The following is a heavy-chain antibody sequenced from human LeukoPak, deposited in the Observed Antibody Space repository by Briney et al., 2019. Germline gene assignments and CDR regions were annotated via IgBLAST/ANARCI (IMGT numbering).Heavy chain of an antibody. CDR1: GGTFSSYA. V-gene: IGHV1-69*05. CDR2: IIPIFGTA. D-gene: IGHD1-7*01. CDR3: ARDSTRYNWNYPMGGLWFDP. J-gene: IGHJ5*02. Sequence: SVKVSCKASGGTFSSYAISWVRQAPGQGLEWMGGIIPIFGTANYAQKFQGRVTITTDESTSTAYMELSSLRSEDTAVYYCARDSTRYNWNYPMGGLWFDPWGQGTLVTVSS.